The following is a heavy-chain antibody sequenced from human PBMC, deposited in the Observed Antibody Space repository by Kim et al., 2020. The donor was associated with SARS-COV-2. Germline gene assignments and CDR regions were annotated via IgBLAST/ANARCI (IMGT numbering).Heavy chain of an antibody. CDR1: GFTVSSNY. Sequence: GGSLRLSCVASGFTVSSNYMSWVRQAPGKGLEWVSVIYSGGSTYYADSVKGRFTISRDNSKNTLYLQMNSLRAEDTAVYYCARDSYYDILTGPPGYWGQGTLVTVSS. CDR3: ARDSYYDILTGPPGY. CDR2: IYSGGST. D-gene: IGHD3-9*01. J-gene: IGHJ4*02. V-gene: IGHV3-66*01.